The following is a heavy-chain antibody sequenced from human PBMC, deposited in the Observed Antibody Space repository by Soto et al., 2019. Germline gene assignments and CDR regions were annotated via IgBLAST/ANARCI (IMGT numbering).Heavy chain of an antibody. CDR1: GYSMSSSHH. V-gene: IGHV4-38-2*02. CDR3: ARSAGWYVPGGYYYAMDV. J-gene: IGHJ6*02. Sequence: PSETLSLTCSVSGYSMSSSHHCAWIRQTPGKGLEWLATIYHAGSTYYNPSLKSRLTISLDTAKNQFSLKLKSVTAGDTAVYYCARSAGWYVPGGYYYAMDVWGQGTTVTVSS. D-gene: IGHD6-19*01. CDR2: IYHAGST.